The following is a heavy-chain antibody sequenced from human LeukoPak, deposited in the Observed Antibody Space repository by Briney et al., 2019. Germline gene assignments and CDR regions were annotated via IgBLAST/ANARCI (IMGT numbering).Heavy chain of an antibody. CDR3: ARDLGAGDFWSGSPNWFDP. D-gene: IGHD3-3*01. J-gene: IGHJ5*02. V-gene: IGHV1-18*01. CDR2: ISAYNGNT. Sequence: GASVKVSCKASGYTFTSYGISWVRQAPGQGLEWMGWISAYNGNTNYAQKLQGRVTMTTDTSTSTAYMELRSLRSDDTAVYYCARDLGAGDFWSGSPNWFDPWGQGTLVTVSS. CDR1: GYTFTSYG.